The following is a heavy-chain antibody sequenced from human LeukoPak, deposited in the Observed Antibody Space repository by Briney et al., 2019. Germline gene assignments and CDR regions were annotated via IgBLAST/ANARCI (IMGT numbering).Heavy chain of an antibody. V-gene: IGHV4-34*01. D-gene: IGHD3-10*01. CDR3: ARSRYYYGSGSYNS. CDR1: GGSFSGYY. J-gene: IGHJ4*02. CDR2: INHSGST. Sequence: SETLSLTCAVYGGSFSGYYWSWIRQPPGKGLEWVGEINHSGSTNYNPSLKSRVTISVDTSKNQFSLKLSSVTAADTAVYYCARSRYYYGSGSYNSWGQGTLVTVSS.